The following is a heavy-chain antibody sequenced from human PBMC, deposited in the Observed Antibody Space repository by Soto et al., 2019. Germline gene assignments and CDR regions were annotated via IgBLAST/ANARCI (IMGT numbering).Heavy chain of an antibody. Sequence: EVQLLESGGGLVQPGGSLRLSCAASGFTFSSYAMSWVRQAPGKGLEWVSSISSSGGTTYYADSVKGRFTISRDNSKNTLYLQMNSLRDEDTAVYYCAKGALLLWFPPGENWGQGTLVTVSS. CDR3: AKGALLLWFPPGEN. J-gene: IGHJ4*02. D-gene: IGHD3-10*01. CDR2: ISSSGGTT. CDR1: GFTFSSYA. V-gene: IGHV3-23*01.